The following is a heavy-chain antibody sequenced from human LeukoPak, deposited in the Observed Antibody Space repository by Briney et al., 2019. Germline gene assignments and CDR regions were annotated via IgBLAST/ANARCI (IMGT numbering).Heavy chain of an antibody. CDR3: AKDTFCSSTSCYSGYSYGSWDY. Sequence: GGSLRLSCAASGFTFSSYAMSWVRQAPGKGLEWVSTISGSGGSTYYADSVKGRFTISRDNSKNTLYLQMNSLRAEDTAVYYCAKDTFCSSTSCYSGYSYGSWDYWGQGTLVTASS. CDR2: ISGSGGST. D-gene: IGHD2-2*01. V-gene: IGHV3-23*01. J-gene: IGHJ4*02. CDR1: GFTFSSYA.